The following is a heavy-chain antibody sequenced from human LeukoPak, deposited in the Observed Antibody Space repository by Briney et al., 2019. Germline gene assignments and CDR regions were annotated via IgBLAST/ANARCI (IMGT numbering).Heavy chain of an antibody. D-gene: IGHD3-22*01. Sequence: GASVKVSCKASGYTFTGCYMHWVRQAPGQGLEWMGWINPNSGGTNYAQRFQGRVTMTRDTSISTAYMELSRLRSDDTAVYYCARDVTYYYDTSGYRDAFDIWGQGTMVTVSS. J-gene: IGHJ3*02. CDR1: GYTFTGCY. V-gene: IGHV1-2*02. CDR2: INPNSGGT. CDR3: ARDVTYYYDTSGYRDAFDI.